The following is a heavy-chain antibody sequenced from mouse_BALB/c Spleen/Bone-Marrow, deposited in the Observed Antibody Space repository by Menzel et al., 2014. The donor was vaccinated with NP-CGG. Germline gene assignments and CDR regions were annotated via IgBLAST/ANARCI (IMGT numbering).Heavy chain of an antibody. Sequence: QVQLKDSGAELVRPGASVKLSCKASGYSFTSYWMNWVKQRPGHGLEGIGMIHPSDTETRLNQRFKDKATLTVDKSSSTAYMQLNSPTSEDSAVYYCARLEGNYGSTFAYWGQGTLVTVSA. CDR1: GYSFTSYW. CDR3: ARLEGNYGSTFAY. V-gene: IGHV1-61*01. D-gene: IGHD1-1*01. CDR2: IHPSDTET. J-gene: IGHJ3*01.